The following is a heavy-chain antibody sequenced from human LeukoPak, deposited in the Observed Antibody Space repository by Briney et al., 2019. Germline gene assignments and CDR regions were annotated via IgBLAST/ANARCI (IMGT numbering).Heavy chain of an antibody. CDR2: IWYDGRNK. CDR1: GFIFSSYG. D-gene: IGHD3-10*01. V-gene: IGHV3-30*02. Sequence: GGSLRHSCAASGFIFSSYGMHWVRQAPGKRLGWVAAIWYDGRNKYYADSVKGRFTISRDNSKNTLYLQMNSLRADDMAVYFCAKAATPQEITMVRGVIPYYNYGMDVWGQGTTVTVSS. J-gene: IGHJ6*02. CDR3: AKAATPQEITMVRGVIPYYNYGMDV.